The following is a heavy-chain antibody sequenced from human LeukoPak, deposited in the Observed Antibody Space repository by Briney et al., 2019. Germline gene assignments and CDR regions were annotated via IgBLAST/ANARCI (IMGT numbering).Heavy chain of an antibody. J-gene: IGHJ4*02. Sequence: PSETLSLTCTVSGGSISSGSYYWSWIRQPPGKGLEWIGYIYYSGSTNYNPSLKSRVTISVDTSKNQFSLKLSSVTAADTAVYYCARGVTTLDYWGQGTLVTVSS. CDR2: IYYSGST. V-gene: IGHV4-61*01. D-gene: IGHD4-17*01. CDR1: GGSISSGSYY. CDR3: ARGVTTLDY.